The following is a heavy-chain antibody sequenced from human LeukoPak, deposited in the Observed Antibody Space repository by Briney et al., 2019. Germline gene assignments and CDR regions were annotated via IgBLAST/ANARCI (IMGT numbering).Heavy chain of an antibody. V-gene: IGHV1-8*01. CDR2: MNRNSDNT. CDR1: GYTFTSYD. D-gene: IGHD3-10*01. CDR3: VCSSGTTGAFDI. Sequence: ASVNLSCKASGYTFTSYDNNWVRQANGQGLEWMGRMNRNSDNTVYAQKFQGTVTMTRNTSISTAYMELSSLRSEDTAVYYCVCSSGTTGAFDIWGQGTMVTVSS. J-gene: IGHJ3*02.